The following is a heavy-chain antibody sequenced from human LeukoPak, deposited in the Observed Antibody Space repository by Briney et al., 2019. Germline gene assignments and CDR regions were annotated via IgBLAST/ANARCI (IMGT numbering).Heavy chain of an antibody. V-gene: IGHV4-61*02. CDR1: GGSISSGSYY. D-gene: IGHD4-11*01. J-gene: IGHJ5*02. CDR2: IYTSGST. CDR3: ARDWRGDYSNYWFDP. Sequence: SETLSLTCTVSGGSISSGSYYWSWIRQPAGKGLEWIGRIYTSGSTNYNPSLKSRVTISVDTSKNQFSLKLSSVTAADTAVYYCARDWRGDYSNYWFDPWGQGTLVTVSS.